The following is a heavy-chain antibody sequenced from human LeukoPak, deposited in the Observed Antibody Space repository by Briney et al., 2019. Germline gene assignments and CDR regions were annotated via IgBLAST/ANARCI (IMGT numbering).Heavy chain of an antibody. CDR1: GGSFSGYY. V-gene: IGHV4-34*01. CDR2: INHSGST. D-gene: IGHD5-24*01. Sequence: PSETLSLTCAVYGGSFSGYYWSWIRQPPWKGLEWIGEINHSGSTNYNPSLKSRVTISVDTSKNQFSLKLSSVTAADTAVYYCARGLEGSGWFDPWGQGTLVTVSS. J-gene: IGHJ5*02. CDR3: ARGLEGSGWFDP.